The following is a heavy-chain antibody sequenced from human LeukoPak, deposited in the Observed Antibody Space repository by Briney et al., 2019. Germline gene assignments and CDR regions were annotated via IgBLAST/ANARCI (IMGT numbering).Heavy chain of an antibody. Sequence: ASVKVSCKASGYTFTSYGISWVRQAPGQGLEWMGWISAYNGNTNYAQKLQGRVTMTIDTSTSTAYMELRSLRSDDTAVYYCARDLGSGSYHAFDIWGQGTMVTVSS. D-gene: IGHD1-26*01. V-gene: IGHV1-18*01. CDR2: ISAYNGNT. CDR1: GYTFTSYG. CDR3: ARDLGSGSYHAFDI. J-gene: IGHJ3*02.